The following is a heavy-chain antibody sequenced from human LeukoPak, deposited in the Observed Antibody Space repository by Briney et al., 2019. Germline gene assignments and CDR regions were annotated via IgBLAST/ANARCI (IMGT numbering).Heavy chain of an antibody. CDR1: GYTFTGYY. CDR3: ARSPTVFGVVYMDV. Sequence: ASVKVSCKASGYTFTGYYMHWVRQAPGQGLEWMGWINPNSGGTNYAQKFQGRVTMTRDTSISTAYMELSRLRSDDTAVYYCARSPTVFGVVYMDVWGKGTTVTVSS. D-gene: IGHD3-3*01. V-gene: IGHV1-2*02. J-gene: IGHJ6*03. CDR2: INPNSGGT.